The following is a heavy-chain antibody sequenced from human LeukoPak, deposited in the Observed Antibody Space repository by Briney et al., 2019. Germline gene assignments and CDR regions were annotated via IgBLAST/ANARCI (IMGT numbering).Heavy chain of an antibody. CDR3: VRRVVGAMPFDY. CDR1: GFTFSSYN. J-gene: IGHJ4*02. CDR2: ITTSSSKI. D-gene: IGHD1-26*01. V-gene: IGHV3-48*02. Sequence: GGSLRLSCAASGFTFSSYNMNWVRQAPGKGLEWISYITTSSSKIYYADSVKGRFTISRDNAKNSLYLQMYSLRDEDTAVYYCVRRVVGAMPFDYWGQGTLVTVSS.